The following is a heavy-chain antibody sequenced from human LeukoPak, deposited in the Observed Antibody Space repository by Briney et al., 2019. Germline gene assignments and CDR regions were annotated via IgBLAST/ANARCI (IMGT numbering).Heavy chain of an antibody. CDR1: GFTFSTYS. J-gene: IGHJ4*02. CDR2: ISSSSDDI. V-gene: IGHV3-21*01. CDR3: ARGDDILTGYYGFDS. D-gene: IGHD3-9*01. Sequence: GGSLRLSCAASGFTFSTYSLNWVRQTPGKGLEWVSSISSSSDDIHYIDSVKGRFTISRDNAKNSLFLQMNSLRAEDTAVYYCARGDDILTGYYGFDSWGQGTLVTVSS.